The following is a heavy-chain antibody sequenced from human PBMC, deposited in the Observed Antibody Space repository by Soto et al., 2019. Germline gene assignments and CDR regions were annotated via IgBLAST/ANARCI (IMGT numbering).Heavy chain of an antibody. Sequence: QVQLQQWGAGPLRPLETLSLTCGVSGGSFSGYYWAWIRQSPGKGLEWIGEINDRGSINYNPSLKSRVSISVGTSKNHYSLNLRSVTAADTAVYYCARESHDILTGTPWVWYFDLWGRGTLVTVSS. D-gene: IGHD3-9*01. CDR1: GGSFSGYY. J-gene: IGHJ2*01. CDR2: INDRGSI. V-gene: IGHV4-34*01. CDR3: ARESHDILTGTPWVWYFDL.